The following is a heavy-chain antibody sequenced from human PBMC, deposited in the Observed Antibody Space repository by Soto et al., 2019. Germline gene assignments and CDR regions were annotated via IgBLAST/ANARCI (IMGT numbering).Heavy chain of an antibody. CDR3: ARTGHSGSYDF. CDR1: GYTFANFG. D-gene: IGHD2-8*02. J-gene: IGHJ5*01. Sequence: ASVKVSCKASGYTFANFGIHWVRQAPGQRLEWMGWINAGNGGTKYSENFQGRVTITRDTSASTVYLGLSSLSSEDTASYYCARTGHSGSYDFWG. CDR2: INAGNGGT. V-gene: IGHV1-3*01.